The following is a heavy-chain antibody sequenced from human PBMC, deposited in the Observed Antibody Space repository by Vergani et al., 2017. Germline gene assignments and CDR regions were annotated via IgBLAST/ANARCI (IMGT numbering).Heavy chain of an antibody. D-gene: IGHD2-15*01. J-gene: IGHJ6*03. CDR2: ISGSGGTI. CDR1: GFTFSSYA. Sequence: EVQLLESGGGLVQPGGSLRLSCAASGFTFSSYAMSWVRQAPGKGLEWVSAISGSGGTIYYADSVKGRFTISRDNAKNSLYLQMNSLRAEDTAVYYCARCSDSPYYYYYMDVWGKGTTVTVSS. V-gene: IGHV3-23*01. CDR3: ARCSDSPYYYYYMDV.